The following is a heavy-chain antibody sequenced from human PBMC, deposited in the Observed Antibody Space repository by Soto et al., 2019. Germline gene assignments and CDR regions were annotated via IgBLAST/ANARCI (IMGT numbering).Heavy chain of an antibody. Sequence: SETLSLTCTVSGGSISSYYWSWIRQPPGKGLEWIGYIYYSGSTNYNPSLKSRVTISVDTSKNQFSLKLSSVTAADTAVYYCARVKGSWYDETRPVRWFDPWGQGTLVTVSS. CDR1: GGSISSYY. CDR2: IYYSGST. D-gene: IGHD6-13*01. CDR3: ARVKGSWYDETRPVRWFDP. V-gene: IGHV4-59*01. J-gene: IGHJ5*02.